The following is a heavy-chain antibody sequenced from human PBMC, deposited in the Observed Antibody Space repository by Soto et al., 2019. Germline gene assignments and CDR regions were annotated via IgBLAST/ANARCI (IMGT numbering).Heavy chain of an antibody. D-gene: IGHD2-15*01. V-gene: IGHV3-30*18. Sequence: GGSLRLSCTVSGFTFSTYDMHWVRQAPGKGLEWVAVVSYDAGYKNYADSVKGRFTISRDNSKKTLNLQMNSLIPEDTAVYYCAKVSISKSSAVTFDSWGQGTLVTVSS. CDR3: AKVSISKSSAVTFDS. CDR2: VSYDAGYK. CDR1: GFTFSTYD. J-gene: IGHJ4*02.